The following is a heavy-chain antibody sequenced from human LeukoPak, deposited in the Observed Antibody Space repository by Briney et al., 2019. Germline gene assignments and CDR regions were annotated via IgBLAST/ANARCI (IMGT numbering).Heavy chain of an antibody. V-gene: IGHV3-30*04. J-gene: IGHJ4*02. CDR2: ISYDGSNK. CDR1: GFTFSSYA. CDR3: ARNLGDPFIYYFDY. Sequence: PGRSLRLSCAASGFTFSSYAMHWVRQAPGKGLEWVAVISYDGSNKYYADSVKGRFTISRDNSKNTLYLQMNSLRAEDTAVYYCARNLGDPFIYYFDYWGQGTLVTVSS. D-gene: IGHD1-26*01.